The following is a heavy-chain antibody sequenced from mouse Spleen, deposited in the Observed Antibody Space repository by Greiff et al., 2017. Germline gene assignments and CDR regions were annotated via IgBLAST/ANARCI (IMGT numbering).Heavy chain of an antibody. CDR1: GFTFSSYA. Sequence: EVQVVESGGGLVKPGGSLKLSCAASGFTFSSYAMSWVRQTPEKRLEWVATISDGGSYTYYPDNVKGRFTFTRENAKNNLYLQISHLKSEDTAMYYGARGGTGYYFDYWGQGTTLTVSS. D-gene: IGHD4-1*01. J-gene: IGHJ2*01. V-gene: IGHV5-4*01. CDR2: ISDGGSYT. CDR3: ARGGTGYYFDY.